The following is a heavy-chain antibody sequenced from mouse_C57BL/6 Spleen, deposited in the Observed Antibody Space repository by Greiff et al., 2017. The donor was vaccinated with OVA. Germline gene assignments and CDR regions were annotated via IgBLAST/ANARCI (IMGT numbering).Heavy chain of an antibody. CDR3: VREVLRRGVGYFDY. V-gene: IGHV10-3*01. CDR2: IRSKSSNYAT. J-gene: IGHJ2*01. D-gene: IGHD2-12*01. CDR1: GFTFNTYA. Sequence: EPGGGLVQPKGSLKLSCAASGFTFNTYAMHWVRQAPGKGLEWVARIRSKSSNYATYYADSVKDRFTISRDDSQSMLYLQMNNLKTEDTAMYYCVREVLRRGVGYFDYWGQGTTLTVSS.